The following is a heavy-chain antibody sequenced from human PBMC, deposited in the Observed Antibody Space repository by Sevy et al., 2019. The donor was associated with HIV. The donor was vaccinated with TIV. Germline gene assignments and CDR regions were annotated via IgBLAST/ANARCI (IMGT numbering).Heavy chain of an antibody. CDR3: ARDGIIGSSTQYYYYGMDV. V-gene: IGHV3-30*04. D-gene: IGHD6-6*01. J-gene: IGHJ6*02. Sequence: GGSLRLSCAASGFTFSSYAMHWVRQAPGKGLEWVAVISYDGSNKYYADSVKGRFTISRDNSKKTLYLQMNSLRAEDTAVYYCARDGIIGSSTQYYYYGMDVWGQGTTVTVSS. CDR1: GFTFSSYA. CDR2: ISYDGSNK.